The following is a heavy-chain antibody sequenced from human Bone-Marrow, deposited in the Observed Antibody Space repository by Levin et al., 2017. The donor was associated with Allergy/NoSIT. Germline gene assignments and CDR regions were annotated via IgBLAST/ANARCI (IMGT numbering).Heavy chain of an antibody. J-gene: IGHJ6*02. D-gene: IGHD3-10*01. Sequence: RGESLKISCAASGFPFSRDWMHWVRQAPGKGLVWVSCIYGDGSSPTYADSVKGRFTISRDNAKNTLYLEMSSLRAEDTAVYYCARDQGFAMDVWGQGTTVTVSS. V-gene: IGHV3-74*01. CDR3: ARDQGFAMDV. CDR1: GFPFSRDW. CDR2: IYGDGSSP.